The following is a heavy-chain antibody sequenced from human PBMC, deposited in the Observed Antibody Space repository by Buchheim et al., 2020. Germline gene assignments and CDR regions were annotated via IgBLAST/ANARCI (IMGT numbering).Heavy chain of an antibody. J-gene: IGHJ4*02. CDR2: IIPILGIA. V-gene: IGHV1-69*04. CDR3: ARDASRHSAVAGFFDY. D-gene: IGHD6-19*01. Sequence: QVRLVQSGAEVKKPGSSVKVSCKASGGTFSSYAISWVRQAPGQGLEWMGRIIPILGIANYAQKFQGRVTITADKSTSTAYMELSSLRSEDTAVYYCARDASRHSAVAGFFDYWGQGTL. CDR1: GGTFSSYA.